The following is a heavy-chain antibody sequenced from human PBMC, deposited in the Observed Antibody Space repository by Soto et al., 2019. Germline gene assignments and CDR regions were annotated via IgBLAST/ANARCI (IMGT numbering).Heavy chain of an antibody. CDR2: ISYDGSNK. J-gene: IGHJ6*02. CDR3: AKDLWGGYYYGSGSYLGMDV. CDR1: GFTFSSYG. V-gene: IGHV3-30*18. Sequence: QVQLVESGGGVVQPGRSLRLSCAASGFTFSSYGMHWVRQAPGKGLEWVAVISYDGSNKYYADSVKGRITISRDNSKNTLYLQMNSLRAEVTAVYYWAKDLWGGYYYGSGSYLGMDVWGQGTTVTVSS. D-gene: IGHD3-10*01.